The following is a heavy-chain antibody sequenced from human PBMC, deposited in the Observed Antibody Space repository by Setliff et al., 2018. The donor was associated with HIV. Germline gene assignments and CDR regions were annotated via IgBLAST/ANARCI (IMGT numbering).Heavy chain of an antibody. D-gene: IGHD2-21*02. Sequence: SETLSLTCTVSGGSISSGSYFWTWIRQPAGKGLEWIGRIYTSGSTNYNPSLKSRVTISVDTSKNQFSLNLSSVTAADTVMYYCARNCVYCGGDCYTDAFEIWGQGTLVTV. CDR1: GGSISSGSYF. J-gene: IGHJ3*02. CDR2: IYTSGST. CDR3: ARNCVYCGGDCYTDAFEI. V-gene: IGHV4-61*02.